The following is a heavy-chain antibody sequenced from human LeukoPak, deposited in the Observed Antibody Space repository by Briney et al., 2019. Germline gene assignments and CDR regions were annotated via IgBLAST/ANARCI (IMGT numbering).Heavy chain of an antibody. J-gene: IGHJ4*02. D-gene: IGHD5-12*01. CDR2: MCASGSS. CDR3: ARDKDTYSGYDYGFDY. Sequence: SETLSLTCTVSGDSISTFYWSWIRQPAGKGLEWIGRMCASGSSNYNPSLKSRVTMSIDTSKNQFSLKLSSVTAADTAVYYCARDKDTYSGYDYGFDYWGLGTLVTVSS. CDR1: GDSISTFY. V-gene: IGHV4-4*07.